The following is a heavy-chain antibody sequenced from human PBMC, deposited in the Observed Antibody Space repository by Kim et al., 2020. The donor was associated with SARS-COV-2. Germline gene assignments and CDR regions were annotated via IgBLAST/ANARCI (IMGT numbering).Heavy chain of an antibody. CDR2: IYYSGST. Sequence: SETLSLTCTVSGGSISSYYWSWIRQPPGKGLEWIGYIYYSGSTNYNPSLKSRVTISVDTSKNQFSLKLSSVTAADTAVYYCARDVRQQLAHYYYYYGMDVWGQGTTVTVSS. CDR3: ARDVRQQLAHYYYYYGMDV. V-gene: IGHV4-59*01. J-gene: IGHJ6*02. D-gene: IGHD6-13*01. CDR1: GGSISSYY.